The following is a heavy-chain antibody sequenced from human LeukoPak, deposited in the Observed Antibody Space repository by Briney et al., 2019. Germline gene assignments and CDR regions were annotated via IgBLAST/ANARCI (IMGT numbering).Heavy chain of an antibody. CDR1: VYSFTDYD. CDR3: ARGGPPGAPQTAFDP. V-gene: IGHV1-8*03. J-gene: IGHJ5*02. D-gene: IGHD1-1*01. Sequence: ASVKVSCKTSVYSFTDYDINWVRQATGQGLEWMGWMSPYTANTGYAQEFQGRVTITRDTSMTTAYMELSSLTSEDTAVYYCARGGPPGAPQTAFDPWGQGTLVTVSS. CDR2: MSPYTANT.